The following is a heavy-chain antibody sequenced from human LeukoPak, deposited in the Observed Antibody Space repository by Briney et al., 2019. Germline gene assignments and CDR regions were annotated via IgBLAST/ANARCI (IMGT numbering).Heavy chain of an antibody. CDR1: GFTFRVYS. Sequence: GGSLRLSCAASGFTFRVYSMNWVRQAPGMGLEWVSSISSSSYMYYADSLKGRFTISRDNAKNSLYLQMNSLRAEDTAIYYCAKSPGGYYHYWGQGPLVTVSS. J-gene: IGHJ4*02. D-gene: IGHD3-22*01. V-gene: IGHV3-21*04. CDR2: ISSSSYM. CDR3: AKSPGGYYHY.